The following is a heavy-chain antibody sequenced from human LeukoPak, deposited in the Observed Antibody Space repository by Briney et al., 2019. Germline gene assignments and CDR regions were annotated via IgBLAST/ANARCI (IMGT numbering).Heavy chain of an antibody. D-gene: IGHD2-2*02. CDR3: ARSYCSSTSCYRTSYYYMDV. Sequence: SETLSLTCAVSAYSISSGYYWGWIRQPPGKGLEWIGSIYHSGSTYYNPSLKSRVTISVDTSKNQFSLKLSSVTAADTAVYYCARSYCSSTSCYRTSYYYMDVWGKGTTVTVSS. J-gene: IGHJ6*03. CDR2: IYHSGST. V-gene: IGHV4-38-2*01. CDR1: AYSISSGYY.